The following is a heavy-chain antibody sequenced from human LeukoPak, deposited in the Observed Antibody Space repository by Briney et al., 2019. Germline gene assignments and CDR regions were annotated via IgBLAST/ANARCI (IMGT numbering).Heavy chain of an antibody. CDR3: ARGLVGATRVDY. CDR1: GGSFSGYY. V-gene: IGHV4-34*01. CDR2: INHSGST. Sequence: SETLSLTCAVYGGSFSGYYWSWIRQPPGKGLEWIGEINHSGSTNYNPSLKSRVTISVDTSKNQFSLKLSSVTAADTAAYYCARGLVGATRVDYWGQGTLVTVSS. D-gene: IGHD1-26*01. J-gene: IGHJ4*02.